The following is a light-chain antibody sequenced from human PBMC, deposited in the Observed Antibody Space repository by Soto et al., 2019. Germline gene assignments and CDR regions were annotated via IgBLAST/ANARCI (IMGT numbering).Light chain of an antibody. Sequence: QSALTQPASVSGSPGQSITISCTGTSSDVGGYNYVSWYQQHPGKAPKLMIYEVSNRPSGVSNRFSGSKSGNTASLTISGLRAEVEAEYYCSSYTSSSTPVFGGGTQLTVL. CDR2: EVS. J-gene: IGLJ3*02. CDR3: SSYTSSSTPV. V-gene: IGLV2-14*01. CDR1: SSDVGGYNY.